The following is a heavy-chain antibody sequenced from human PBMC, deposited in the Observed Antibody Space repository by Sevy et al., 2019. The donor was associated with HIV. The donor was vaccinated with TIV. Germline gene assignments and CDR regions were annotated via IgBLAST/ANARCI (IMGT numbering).Heavy chain of an antibody. CDR3: TFNTTVAPSV. CDR1: GFTFSNAW. V-gene: IGHV3-15*07. CDR2: IKSKTDGGTT. D-gene: IGHD4-4*01. Sequence: GGSLRLSCAASGFTFSNAWMNWVRQAPGKGLEWVGRIKSKTDGGTTDYAAPVKGRFTTSRDDSKNTRYRQMNSLKTVETAVYYCTFNTTVAPSVWGQGTTVTVSS. J-gene: IGHJ6*02.